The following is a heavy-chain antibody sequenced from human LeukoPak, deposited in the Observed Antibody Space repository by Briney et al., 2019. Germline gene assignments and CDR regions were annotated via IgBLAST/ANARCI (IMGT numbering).Heavy chain of an antibody. Sequence: ASVKVSCKVSGYTLTEVSMHWVRQAPGKGLEWMGGFDPEDGETIYAQKFQGRVTMTEDTSTDTAYMELSSLRSEDTAVYYCATRDCSTTSCYRNYYYGMDVWGKGTTVTVSS. CDR2: FDPEDGET. D-gene: IGHD2-2*01. J-gene: IGHJ6*04. CDR3: ATRDCSTTSCYRNYYYGMDV. CDR1: GYTLTEVS. V-gene: IGHV1-24*01.